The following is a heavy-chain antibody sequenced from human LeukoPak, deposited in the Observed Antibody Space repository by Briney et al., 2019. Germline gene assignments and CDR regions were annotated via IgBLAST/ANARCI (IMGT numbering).Heavy chain of an antibody. J-gene: IGHJ4*02. CDR2: MNPNSGNT. D-gene: IGHD3-22*01. V-gene: IGHV1-8*01. CDR3: ARDSSRGFPLFDY. Sequence: GALVKVSCKASGYTFTSYDINWVRQATGQGLEWMGWMNPNSGNTGYAQKFQGRVTMTRNTSISTAYMELSSLRSEDTAVYYCARDSSRGFPLFDYWGQGTLLTVSS. CDR1: GYTFTSYD.